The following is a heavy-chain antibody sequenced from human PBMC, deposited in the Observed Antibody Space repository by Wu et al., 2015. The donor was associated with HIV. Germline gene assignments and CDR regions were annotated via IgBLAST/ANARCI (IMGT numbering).Heavy chain of an antibody. J-gene: IGHJ5*02. Sequence: QVQLVQSGAEVKKPGASVKVSCKASGYTFTSYYMHWVRQAPGQGLEWMGIINPSGGSTIYAQKFQGRVTMTRDTSTSTVYMELSSLRSEDTAVYYCARANYDSSGYYLGWFDPWGQGTLVTVSS. V-gene: IGHV1-46*01. D-gene: IGHD3-22*01. CDR3: ARANYDSSGYYLGWFDP. CDR1: GYTFTSYY. CDR2: INPSGGST.